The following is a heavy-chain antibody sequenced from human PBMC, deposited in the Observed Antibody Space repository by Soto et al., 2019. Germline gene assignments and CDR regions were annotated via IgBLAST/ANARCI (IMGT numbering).Heavy chain of an antibody. J-gene: IGHJ4*02. CDR2: IWYDGSNK. V-gene: IGHV3-33*01. D-gene: IGHD3-22*01. CDR3: AREGTSLYYYDSSGQYYFDY. Sequence: PGGSLRLSCAASGFTFSSYGMHWVRQAPSKGLEWVAVIWYDGSNKYYADSVKGRFTISRDNSKNTLYLQMNSLRAEDTAVYYCAREGTSLYYYDSSGQYYFDYWGQGTLVTVSS. CDR1: GFTFSSYG.